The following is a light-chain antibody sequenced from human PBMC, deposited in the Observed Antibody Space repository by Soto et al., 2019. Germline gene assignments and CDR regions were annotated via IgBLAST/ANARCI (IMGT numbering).Light chain of an antibody. CDR1: QSVSSY. CDR2: DTS. CDR3: QQRSNWPPIT. V-gene: IGKV3-11*01. Sequence: EIVLTQSPATLSLSPGEIATRSCRDSQSVSSYLAWYQQKPGQAPRLLIYDTSNRATGIPARFSGSGSGTDFTLTISSLEPEDFAVYYCQQRSNWPPITFGQGTRLEIK. J-gene: IGKJ5*01.